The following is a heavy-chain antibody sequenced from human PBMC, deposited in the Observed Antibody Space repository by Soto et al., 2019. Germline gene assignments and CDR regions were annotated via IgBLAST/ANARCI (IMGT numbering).Heavy chain of an antibody. CDR2: ISYDGSKK. CDR1: GFTLSNYA. CDR3: ARVLRGGWSSAYYYGMDV. Sequence: TGGSLRLSCAASGFTLSNYAMHWVRQAPGKGLEWVTVISYDGSKKYYADSVKGRFTISRDNSKNTLYLQMKSLRGEDTAVYYCARVLRGGWSSAYYYGMDVWGQGTTVTVSS. J-gene: IGHJ6*02. D-gene: IGHD6-19*01. V-gene: IGHV3-30*01.